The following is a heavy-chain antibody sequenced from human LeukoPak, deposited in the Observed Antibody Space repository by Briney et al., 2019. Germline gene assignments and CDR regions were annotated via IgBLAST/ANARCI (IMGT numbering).Heavy chain of an antibody. CDR1: GFTFSNYW. Sequence: GGSLRLSCAASGFTFSNYWLHWVRQAPGEGLVWVSRINSDGSTTTYADSVKGRFTISRDNAKNTLYLQMNSLRAEDTAVYYCARETAVSGGIYFDYWGQGTLVTVSS. CDR3: ARETAVSGGIYFDY. D-gene: IGHD3-10*01. J-gene: IGHJ4*02. CDR2: INSDGSTT. V-gene: IGHV3-74*01.